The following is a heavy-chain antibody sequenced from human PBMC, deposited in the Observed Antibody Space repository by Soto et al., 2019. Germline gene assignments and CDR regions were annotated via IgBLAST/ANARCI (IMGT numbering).Heavy chain of an antibody. V-gene: IGHV1-8*01. CDR3: ATMATFGSLNWFDP. D-gene: IGHD3-16*01. CDR2: MNRGSGDT. J-gene: IGHJ5*02. Sequence: ASVKVSCNASGYTFTNNDVSWVRQATGQGLEWMGWMNRGSGDTGYAQKFQGRVTMTRDTSIATAYMELSSLRSDDTAIYYCATMATFGSLNWFDPWGQGTLVTVSS. CDR1: GYTFTNND.